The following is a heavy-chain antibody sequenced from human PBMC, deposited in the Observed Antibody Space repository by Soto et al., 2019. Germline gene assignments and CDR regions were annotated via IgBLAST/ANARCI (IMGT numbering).Heavy chain of an antibody. J-gene: IGHJ4*02. V-gene: IGHV3-30*18. Sequence: QVQLVESGGGVVQPGRSLRLSCAASGFTFSSYGMHWVRQAPGKGLEWVAVISYDGSNKYYADSVKGRFPISRDNSKKTLYLQMNSLRAEDTAVYYCLKDYGSSSAPVNFDYWGQGTLVTVSS. CDR3: LKDYGSSSAPVNFDY. CDR1: GFTFSSYG. CDR2: ISYDGSNK. D-gene: IGHD6-6*01.